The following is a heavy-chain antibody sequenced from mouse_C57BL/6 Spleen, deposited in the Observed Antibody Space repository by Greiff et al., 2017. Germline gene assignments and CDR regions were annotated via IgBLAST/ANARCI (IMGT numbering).Heavy chain of an antibody. CDR1: GFTFSDYG. V-gene: IGHV5-17*01. D-gene: IGHD3-1*01. CDR3: ARSGMRCGDFDD. Sequence: EVQLVESGGDLVKPGGSLKLSCAASGFTFSDYGMHWVRQAPEKGLEWVAYISSGSSSIYYADTVKGRFTITRDNAKNTLYLQMTSLRSEDTAMYYCARSGMRCGDFDDWGTGTTVTVSS. CDR2: ISSGSSSI. J-gene: IGHJ1*03.